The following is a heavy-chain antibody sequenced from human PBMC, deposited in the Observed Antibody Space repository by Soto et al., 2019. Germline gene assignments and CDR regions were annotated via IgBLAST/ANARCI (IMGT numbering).Heavy chain of an antibody. D-gene: IGHD5-12*01. CDR2: IYYSGTT. CDR3: ARSDGYNFDY. V-gene: IGHV4-31*03. J-gene: IGHJ4*02. CDR1: GGSISSGGSY. Sequence: QVQLQESGPGLVKPSQTLSITCTVSGGSISSGGSYWSCIRQHPGKGLEWIGYIYYSGTTYYNPSLKSRVAISVDTSKDQFSLNLSSVTAADTAVYYCARSDGYNFDYWGQGTLVTVSS.